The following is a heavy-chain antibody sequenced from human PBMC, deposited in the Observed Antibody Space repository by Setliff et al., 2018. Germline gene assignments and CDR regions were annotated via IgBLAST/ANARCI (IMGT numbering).Heavy chain of an antibody. CDR1: GGSISSHY. CDR2: IYSSGST. V-gene: IGHV4-4*08. CDR3: AKGPRGYGSGSYYATEYFQH. D-gene: IGHD3-10*01. Sequence: PSETLSLTCTVSGGSISSHYWSWIRQPPGKGLEWIGYIYSSGSTNYNPSLKSRVTISVDTSKNQFSLKLSSVTAADTAVYYCAKGPRGYGSGSYYATEYFQHRGPGTLVTVSS. J-gene: IGHJ1*01.